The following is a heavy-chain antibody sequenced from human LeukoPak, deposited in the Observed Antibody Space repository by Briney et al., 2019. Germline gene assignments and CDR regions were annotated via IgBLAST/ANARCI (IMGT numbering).Heavy chain of an antibody. CDR1: GGSFSAYY. Sequence: SETLSLTCAVYGGSFSAYYWSWIRQPPGKGLEWIGEINHSGSTNYNPSLKSPVTISVDTSKNQFSLKLSSVTAADTAVYYCAREVPYYYDSSGYFNRGIYWGQGTLVTVTS. D-gene: IGHD3-22*01. J-gene: IGHJ4*02. CDR3: AREVPYYYDSSGYFNRGIY. CDR2: INHSGST. V-gene: IGHV4-34*01.